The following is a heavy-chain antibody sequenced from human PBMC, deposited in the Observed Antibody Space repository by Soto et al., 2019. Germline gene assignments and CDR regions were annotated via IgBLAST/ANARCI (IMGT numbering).Heavy chain of an antibody. CDR2: ISYDGSNK. V-gene: IGHV3-30-3*01. D-gene: IGHD6-19*01. J-gene: IGHJ6*02. Sequence: GGSLRLSCAASGFTFSSYAMHWVRQAPGKGLEWVAVISYDGSNKYYADTVKGRFTISRDNSKNTLYQQMNSLRAEDTAVYYCARGESSGWSIGYYYYGMDVWGQGTTVTVSS. CDR1: GFTFSSYA. CDR3: ARGESSGWSIGYYYYGMDV.